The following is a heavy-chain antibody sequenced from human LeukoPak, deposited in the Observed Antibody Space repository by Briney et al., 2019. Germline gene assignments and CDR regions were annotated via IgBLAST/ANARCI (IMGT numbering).Heavy chain of an antibody. CDR3: ARGNYCSRYGYYIYDY. J-gene: IGHJ4*02. CDR1: GYTFTSYD. V-gene: IGHV1-8*03. Sequence: GSVKVSCKASGYTFTSYDINWVRQATGQGLELMGWMNPNSGNTGYAQKFQGRVTITWNTSISTAYMELSSLRSEDTAVYYCARGNYCSRYGYYIYDYWGQGTLVSVSS. D-gene: IGHD3-3*01. CDR2: MNPNSGNT.